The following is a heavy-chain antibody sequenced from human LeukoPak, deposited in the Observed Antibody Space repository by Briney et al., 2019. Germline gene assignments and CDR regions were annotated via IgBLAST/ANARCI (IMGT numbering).Heavy chain of an antibody. CDR3: ARDVSEGVIPGAFDI. J-gene: IGHJ3*02. V-gene: IGHV4-59*01. D-gene: IGHD3-16*02. CDR1: GGSISSYY. CDR2: IYYSGST. Sequence: KSSETLSLTCTVSGGSISSYYWSWIRQPPGKGLEWIGYIYYSGSTNYNPSLKSRVTISVDTSKNQFSLKLSSVTAADTAVYYCARDVSEGVIPGAFDIWGQGTMVTVSS.